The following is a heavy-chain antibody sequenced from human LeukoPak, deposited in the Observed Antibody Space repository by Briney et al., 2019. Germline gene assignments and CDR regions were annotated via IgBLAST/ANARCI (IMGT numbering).Heavy chain of an antibody. CDR1: GCIFTNYY. CDR3: ARRYGSSTSCNPYLSDY. V-gene: IGHV5-51*01. CDR2: ISPGYSDA. D-gene: IGHD2-2*01. J-gene: IGHJ4*02. Sequence: KPGESLKISCDGSGCIFTNYYIGWVRQPPGKGLEWMGIISPGYSDARYSPSFQGQVTISADKSSSTAYLLWSSLEATDTAMYYWARRYGSSTSCNPYLSDYCGQGTLVTVSS.